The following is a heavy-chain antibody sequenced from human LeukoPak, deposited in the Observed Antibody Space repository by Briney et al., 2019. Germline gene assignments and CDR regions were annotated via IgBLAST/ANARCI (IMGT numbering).Heavy chain of an antibody. Sequence: KPSETLSLTCTVSGGSISSSSYYWGWIRQPPGKGLEWIGSIYYSGSTYYNPSLKSQVTISVDTSKNQFSLKLSSVTAADTAVYYCARLPRITMVRGVYYYYYYMDVWGKGTTVTVSS. CDR3: ARLPRITMVRGVYYYYYYMDV. V-gene: IGHV4-39*01. CDR2: IYYSGST. J-gene: IGHJ6*03. D-gene: IGHD3-10*01. CDR1: GGSISSSSYY.